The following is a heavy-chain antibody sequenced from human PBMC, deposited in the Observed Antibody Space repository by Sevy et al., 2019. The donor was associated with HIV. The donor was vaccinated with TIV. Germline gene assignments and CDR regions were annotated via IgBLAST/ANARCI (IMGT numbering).Heavy chain of an antibody. Sequence: GGCLRLSCAASGFTFSSYAMSWVRQAPGKGLEWVSAISGSGGSTYYADSVKGRFTISRDNSKNTLYLQMNSLRAEDTAVYYCAKRGGVTEGYYFDYWGQGTLVTVSS. CDR2: ISGSGGST. V-gene: IGHV3-23*01. CDR3: AKRGGVTEGYYFDY. J-gene: IGHJ4*02. D-gene: IGHD2-21*02. CDR1: GFTFSSYA.